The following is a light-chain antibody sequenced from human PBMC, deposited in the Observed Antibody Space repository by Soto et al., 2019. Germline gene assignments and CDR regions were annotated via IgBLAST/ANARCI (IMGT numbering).Light chain of an antibody. Sequence: QSVLTQPASASGSPGQSITISCTGTSSDVGGYNYVSWYQQHPGKAPKFMIYDVSNRPSGVSNRFSGSKSGNTASLTISGLQAEDEADYYCCSYTTSNTRQIVFGTGTKVTVL. J-gene: IGLJ1*01. CDR1: SSDVGGYNY. V-gene: IGLV2-14*01. CDR3: CSYTTSNTRQIV. CDR2: DVS.